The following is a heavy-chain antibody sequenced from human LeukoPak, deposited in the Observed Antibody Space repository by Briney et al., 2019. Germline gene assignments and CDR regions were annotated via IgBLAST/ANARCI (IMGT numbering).Heavy chain of an antibody. V-gene: IGHV1-46*01. J-gene: IGHJ3*02. Sequence: ASVKVSCKASGYTFTSYYMHWVRQAPGQGLEWMGIINPSGDSTNYAQKFQGRVTMTRDTSTSTVYMELSSLISEDTDVYYCTRDDWGYFDSSGNNAFDIWGQGTLVTVSS. D-gene: IGHD3-22*01. CDR3: TRDDWGYFDSSGNNAFDI. CDR1: GYTFTSYY. CDR2: INPSGDST.